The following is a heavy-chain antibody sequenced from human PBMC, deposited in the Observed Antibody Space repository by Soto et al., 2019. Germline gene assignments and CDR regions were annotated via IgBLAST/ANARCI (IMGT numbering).Heavy chain of an antibody. V-gene: IGHV4-34*01. CDR1: GVSFSGYY. J-gene: IGHJ6*02. CDR2: IHYSGST. D-gene: IGHD3-22*01. CDR3: ARRLYYDSSGFEGGGMDV. Sequence: SETLSLTCAVYGVSFSGYYWGCIRQPPGKGLEWIGNIHYSGSTYYDSSLKSRVTISVDTSKNQFSLKLSSVTAADTAVYYCARRLYYDSSGFEGGGMDVWGQGTTVTVSS.